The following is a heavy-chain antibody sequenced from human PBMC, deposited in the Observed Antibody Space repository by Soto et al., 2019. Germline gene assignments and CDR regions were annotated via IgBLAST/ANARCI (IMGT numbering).Heavy chain of an antibody. CDR2: ISYDGSNK. J-gene: IGHJ4*02. CDR1: GFTFSLYG. CDR3: SNCYSVPRRREQRFHHLDY. D-gene: IGHD6-25*01. V-gene: IGHV3-30*18. Sequence: QVQLVESGGGVVQPGRSLRLPCAASGFTFSLYGMHWVRQAPGKGLEWVAGISYDGSNKYYADSVKGRFTISSDNCDNTKYLQVHSMSVEETDVYYCSNCYSVPRRREQRFHHLDYWGQGTLVTVSS.